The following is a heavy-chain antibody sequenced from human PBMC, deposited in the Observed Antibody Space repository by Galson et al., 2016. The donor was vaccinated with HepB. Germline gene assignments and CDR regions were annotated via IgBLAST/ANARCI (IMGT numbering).Heavy chain of an antibody. V-gene: IGHV4-4*02. CDR2: IYHSEGT. D-gene: IGHD6-25*01. CDR3: ARWRPDHYYYGLDV. CDR1: RGSINSTNW. J-gene: IGHJ6*02. Sequence: SETLSLTCAVSRGSINSTNWWTWVRQPPGKGLEWIGAIYHSEGTIYNPSLKRRATISIDKSKNQFSLNLRSVTAADTAIYYCARWRPDHYYYGLDVWGQGTAVIVSS.